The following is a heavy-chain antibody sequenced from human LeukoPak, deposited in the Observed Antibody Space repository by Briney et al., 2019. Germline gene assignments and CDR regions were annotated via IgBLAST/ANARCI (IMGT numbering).Heavy chain of an antibody. D-gene: IGHD3-22*01. J-gene: IGHJ4*02. V-gene: IGHV4-59*01. CDR1: GDSIIGSY. CDR2: IYYSVDT. Sequence: SGSLSLTCTVSGDSIIGSYWCWIRQAPGKGLEWIAYIYYSVDTTYNPSLQSRVARSVDTSKRQSSLRMTSLTAADTAVYSCARGRYYDSSGYNPTYYFDHWGQGMLVRVSS. CDR3: ARGRYYDSSGYNPTYYFDH.